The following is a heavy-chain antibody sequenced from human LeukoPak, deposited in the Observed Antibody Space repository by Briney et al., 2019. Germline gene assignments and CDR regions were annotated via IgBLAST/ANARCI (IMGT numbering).Heavy chain of an antibody. CDR2: INHSGST. Sequence: SETLSLTCAVYGGSLSGYYWSWIRQPPGKGLEWIGEINHSGSTNYNPSLKSRVTISVDTSKNQLSLKLSSMTAADTAVYYCARLKYYDSSGYFWYFDLWGRGTLVTVSS. J-gene: IGHJ2*01. CDR1: GGSLSGYY. CDR3: ARLKYYDSSGYFWYFDL. D-gene: IGHD3-22*01. V-gene: IGHV4-34*01.